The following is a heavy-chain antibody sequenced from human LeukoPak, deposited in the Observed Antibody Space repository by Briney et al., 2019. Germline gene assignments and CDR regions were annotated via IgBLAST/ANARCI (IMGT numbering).Heavy chain of an antibody. CDR2: INPSGGST. CDR3: ARAIPGSYYYYGMDV. J-gene: IGHJ6*02. V-gene: IGHV1-46*01. CDR1: GYTFISYY. Sequence: ASVKVSCKASGYTFISYYMHWVRQAPGQGLEWMGIINPSGGSTSYAQKFQGRVTMTRDTSTSTVYMDLSSLRSEDTAVYYCARAIPGSYYYYGMDVWGQGTTVTVSS. D-gene: IGHD2-2*02.